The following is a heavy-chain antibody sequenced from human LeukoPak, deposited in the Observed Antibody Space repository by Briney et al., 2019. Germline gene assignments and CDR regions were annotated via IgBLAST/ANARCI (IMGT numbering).Heavy chain of an antibody. D-gene: IGHD5-18*01. CDR3: AKGRILAQYYFDY. V-gene: IGHV3-30*18. CDR1: GLTFSSYG. J-gene: IGHJ4*02. Sequence: GGSLRLSCAASGLTFSSYGMHWVRQAPGKGLEWVAVISYDGSNKYYADSVKGRFTISRDNSKNTLYLQMNSLRAEDTAVYYCAKGRILAQYYFDYWGQGTLVTVSS. CDR2: ISYDGSNK.